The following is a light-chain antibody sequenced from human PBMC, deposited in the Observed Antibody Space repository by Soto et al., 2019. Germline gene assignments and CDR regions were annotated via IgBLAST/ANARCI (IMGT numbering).Light chain of an antibody. CDR2: RGS. Sequence: EIVLTQSPATLSLSPGERATLSCRASQSVSSNVAWYQQRPGQAPRLLIYRGSTRATGIPARFSGSGSGTEFTLXXSSLQSEDFAVYYCQQYHNLWTFGQGTKVDIK. J-gene: IGKJ1*01. CDR3: QQYHNLWT. CDR1: QSVSSN. V-gene: IGKV3-15*01.